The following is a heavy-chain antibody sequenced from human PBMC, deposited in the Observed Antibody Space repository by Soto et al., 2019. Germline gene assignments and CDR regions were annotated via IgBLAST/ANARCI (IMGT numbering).Heavy chain of an antibody. Sequence: YXISWVRHAPGQGLEWMGWISAYNGNTNYAQKLQGRVTMTTDTSTSTAYMELRSLRSDDTAVYYCARRGYYDSSGYSPSGQATLVTVSS. CDR3: ARRGYYDSSGYSP. J-gene: IGHJ5*02. CDR2: ISAYNGNT. V-gene: IGHV1-18*04. D-gene: IGHD3-22*01. CDR1: YX.